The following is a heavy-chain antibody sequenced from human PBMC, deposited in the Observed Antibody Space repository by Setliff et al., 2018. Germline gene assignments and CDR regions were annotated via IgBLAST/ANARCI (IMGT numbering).Heavy chain of an antibody. CDR3: ARPGRGRGLDV. J-gene: IGHJ3*01. CDR1: GYTFTSYL. D-gene: IGHD2-15*01. CDR2: IDPSGGSS. Sequence: ASVKVSCKASGYTFTSYLIHWVRQDPGQGLEWMGIIDPSGGSSTYAQKFQGRVTMTRDTSTSTVYMELSSLRSEDTAVYYCARPGRGRGLDVWGQGTMVTVSS. V-gene: IGHV1-46*01.